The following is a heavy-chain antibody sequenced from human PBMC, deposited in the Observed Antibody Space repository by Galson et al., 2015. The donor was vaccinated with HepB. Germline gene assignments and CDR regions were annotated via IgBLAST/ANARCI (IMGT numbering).Heavy chain of an antibody. CDR3: AKSTSRSWSEFDI. CDR2: ISDSGAAT. CDR1: GFTVSSYA. J-gene: IGHJ3*02. Sequence: SLRLSCAAPGFTVSSYAMNWVRQAPGKGLEWVSRISDSGAATHYADSVKGRFTISIDNSKNTLYLQMNSLRAKDSALYYCAKSTSRSWSEFDIWGHGTMVIVSS. D-gene: IGHD6-13*01. V-gene: IGHV3-23*01.